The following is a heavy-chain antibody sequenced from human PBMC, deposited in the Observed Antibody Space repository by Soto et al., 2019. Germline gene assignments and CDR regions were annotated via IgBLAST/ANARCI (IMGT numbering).Heavy chain of an antibody. Sequence: QVLLVESGGGLVKAGGSLRLSCADSGFIFSDYYMSWVRQTPGKGLEWVSYISTRSTYTNYADSVKGRFTISRDNTKNSLYLQMDSLRVEDTAVYYCARELAWKRGKVGRYYYGMDVWGQGTTVTVSS. CDR3: ARELAWKRGKVGRYYYGMDV. CDR1: GFIFSDYY. CDR2: ISTRSTYT. D-gene: IGHD1-1*01. V-gene: IGHV3-11*06. J-gene: IGHJ6*02.